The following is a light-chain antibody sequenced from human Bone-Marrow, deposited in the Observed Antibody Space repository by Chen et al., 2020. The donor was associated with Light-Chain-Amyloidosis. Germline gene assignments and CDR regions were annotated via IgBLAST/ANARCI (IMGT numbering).Light chain of an antibody. CDR2: AAS. CDR3: QQGYSKPFT. J-gene: IGKJ3*01. V-gene: IGKV1-39*01. Sequence: DIQMTQSPSSLSASVGGRVTITCRSSQSINNYLNWFQQKPGKAPKLLIFAASNLQSGVPSRFRGSGSGTAFTLAISSLQPEDFAAYYCQQGYSKPFTFGPGTKVDFK. CDR1: QSINNY.